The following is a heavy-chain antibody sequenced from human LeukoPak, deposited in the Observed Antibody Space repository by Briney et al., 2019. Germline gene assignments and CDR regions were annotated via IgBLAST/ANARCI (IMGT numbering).Heavy chain of an antibody. CDR1: GYAIGSSHY. D-gene: IGHD2-21*01. CDR2: VNFHGTS. V-gene: IGHV4-38-2*01. J-gene: IGHJ2*01. Sequence: WETLSLTCDVSGYAIGSSHYWGWIRQPPGRGLQWIGHVNFHGTSAYNASLRGRVTISIEASKNRFSLRLTSVTGADAAIYYCARVVSQAAPDWYMDVWGGGTVVIVSS. CDR3: ARVVSQAAPDWYMDV.